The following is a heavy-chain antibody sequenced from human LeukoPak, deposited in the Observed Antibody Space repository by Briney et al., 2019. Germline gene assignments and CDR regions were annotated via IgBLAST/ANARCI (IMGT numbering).Heavy chain of an antibody. CDR2: IIPILGIA. J-gene: IGHJ3*02. V-gene: IGHV1-69*04. CDR1: GGTFSSYA. Sequence: SVKVSCKASGGTFSSYAISWVRQAPGQGLEWMGRIIPILGIANYAQKFQGRVTITADKSTSTAYMELSSLRSEDTAVYYCARGGDSSGYFDVDAFDIWGQGTMVTVSS. CDR3: ARGGDSSGYFDVDAFDI. D-gene: IGHD3-22*01.